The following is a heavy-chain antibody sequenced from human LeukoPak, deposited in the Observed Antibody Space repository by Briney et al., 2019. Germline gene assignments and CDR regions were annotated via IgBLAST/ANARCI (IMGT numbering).Heavy chain of an antibody. V-gene: IGHV3-21*01. J-gene: IGHJ4*02. CDR2: ISSSSSYI. CDR1: GFTFSSYS. Sequence: GGSLRLSCAASGFTFSSYSMNWVRQAPGKGLERVSSISSSSSYIYYADSVKGRFTISRDNAKNSLYLQMNSLRAEDTAVYYCARDRPRDGYNYGSIYWGQGTLVTVSS. D-gene: IGHD5-24*01. CDR3: ARDRPRDGYNYGSIY.